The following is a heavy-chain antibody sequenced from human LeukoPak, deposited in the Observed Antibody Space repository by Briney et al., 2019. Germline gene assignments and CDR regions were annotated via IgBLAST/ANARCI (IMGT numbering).Heavy chain of an antibody. Sequence: SVKVSCKASGGTFSSYAISWVRQAPGQGLEWMGGIIPIFGTANYAQKFQGRVTITADESTSTAYMELSSLRSEDTAVYYCARAYGSGSYNFDYWGQGTLVTVSS. CDR1: GGTFSSYA. D-gene: IGHD3-10*01. CDR3: ARAYGSGSYNFDY. J-gene: IGHJ4*02. CDR2: IIPIFGTA. V-gene: IGHV1-69*13.